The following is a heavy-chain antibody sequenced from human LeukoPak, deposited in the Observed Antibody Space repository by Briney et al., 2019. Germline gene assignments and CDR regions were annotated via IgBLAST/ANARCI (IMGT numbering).Heavy chain of an antibody. J-gene: IGHJ4*02. CDR1: GFTFSTYA. D-gene: IGHD4-17*01. Sequence: GGSLRLSCAASGFTFSTYAMHWVRQAPGKGLEWVAVISNDATKKYYADSVKGRSTISRDNSEHTLYLQMNSLRAEDTAVYYCAKDMNTVTTTFDYWGQGTLVTVSS. CDR2: ISNDATKK. V-gene: IGHV3-30*18. CDR3: AKDMNTVTTTFDY.